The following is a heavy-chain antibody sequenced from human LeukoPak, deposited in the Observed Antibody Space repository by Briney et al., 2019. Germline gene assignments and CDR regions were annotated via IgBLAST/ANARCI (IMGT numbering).Heavy chain of an antibody. CDR3: AKIESAAGLDY. J-gene: IGHJ4*02. Sequence: GGSLRLSCAASGFSFSDYYMSWIRQAPGKGLEWVSYISTSGSTKYYADSVKGRFTISKDNSKYTLYLQMNSLRAEDTAVYYCAKIESAAGLDYWGQGTLVTVSS. D-gene: IGHD2-2*01. CDR1: GFSFSDYY. CDR2: ISTSGSTK. V-gene: IGHV3-11*01.